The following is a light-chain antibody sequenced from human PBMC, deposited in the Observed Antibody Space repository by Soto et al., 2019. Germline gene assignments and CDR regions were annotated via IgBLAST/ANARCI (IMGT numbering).Light chain of an antibody. V-gene: IGKV1-5*03. Sequence: DIQMTQSPSTLSASVGDRVTITCRASQSISSWLAWYQQKPGKAPKLLIYKASSLGSGVPSRFSGSGSGTEFTLTISSLQPDDFATYYCQQYNSYPHAFGQSSKV. CDR2: KAS. CDR3: QQYNSYPHA. CDR1: QSISSW. J-gene: IGKJ1*01.